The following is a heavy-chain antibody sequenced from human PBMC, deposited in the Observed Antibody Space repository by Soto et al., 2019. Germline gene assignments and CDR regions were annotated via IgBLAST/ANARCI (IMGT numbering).Heavy chain of an antibody. CDR2: INAGNGNT. D-gene: IGHD3-22*01. Sequence: ASVKVSCKASGYTFTSYTMHWVRQAPGQRLEWMGWINAGNGNTKYSQKFQGRVTITRDTSASTAYMELSSLRSEDTAVYYCARGSGYYYWDDYWGQGTLVTVSS. V-gene: IGHV1-3*01. CDR3: ARGSGYYYWDDY. CDR1: GYTFTSYT. J-gene: IGHJ4*02.